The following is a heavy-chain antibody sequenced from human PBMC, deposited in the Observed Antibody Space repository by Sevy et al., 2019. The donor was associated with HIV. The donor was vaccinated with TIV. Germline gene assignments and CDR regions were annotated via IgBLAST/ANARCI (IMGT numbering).Heavy chain of an antibody. CDR2: IYSGGST. D-gene: IGHD2-15*01. Sequence: GGSLRLSCAASGFTVSSNYMSWVRQAPGKGLEWVSVIYSGGSTYYADSVKGRFTISRDNSKNTLYLQMNSLRAEDTAVYYCARVNGSCVSCYYYYGMDVWGQGTTVTVSS. J-gene: IGHJ6*02. CDR3: ARVNGSCVSCYYYYGMDV. CDR1: GFTVSSNY. V-gene: IGHV3-53*01.